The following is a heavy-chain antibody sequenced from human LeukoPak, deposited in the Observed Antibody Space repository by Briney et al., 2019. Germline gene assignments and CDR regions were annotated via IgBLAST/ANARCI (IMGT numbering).Heavy chain of an antibody. J-gene: IGHJ4*02. CDR3: ARNLIPEQLVLNF. D-gene: IGHD6-13*01. CDR1: GGSISNYY. Sequence: SSETLSLTCTVSGGSISNYYWNWIRQPPGKGLEWIGYIYYTGSTNYNPSLKSRVTMSVDTSKNQFSLNLKSVTPEDTAVYYCARNLIPEQLVLNFWGQGTLVTVSS. CDR2: IYYTGST. V-gene: IGHV4-59*01.